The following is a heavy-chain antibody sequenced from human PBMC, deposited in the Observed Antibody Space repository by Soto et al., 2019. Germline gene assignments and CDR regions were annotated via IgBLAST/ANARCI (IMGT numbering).Heavy chain of an antibody. CDR2: IWYDGSNK. CDR1: GFTFSSYG. CDR3: ARDPGSIAARRSDY. V-gene: IGHV3-33*01. J-gene: IGHJ4*02. Sequence: GGSLRLSCAASGFTFSSYGMHWVRQAPGKGLEWVAVIWYDGSNKYYADSVKGRFTISRDNSKNTLYLQMNSLRAEDTAVYYCARDPGSIAARRSDYWGQGTLVTVSS. D-gene: IGHD6-6*01.